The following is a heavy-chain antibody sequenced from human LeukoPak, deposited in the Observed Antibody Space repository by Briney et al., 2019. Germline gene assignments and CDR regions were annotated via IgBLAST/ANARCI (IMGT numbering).Heavy chain of an antibody. J-gene: IGHJ4*02. D-gene: IGHD3-22*01. CDR2: IKQDGSEK. CDR3: ATDYYYDSSGALGY. V-gene: IGHV3-7*01. CDR1: GFTFSSYG. Sequence: GGSLRLSCAASGFTFSSYGMSWVRQAPGKGLEWVANIKQDGSEKYYVDSVKGRFTISRDNAKNSLYLQMNSLRAEDTAVYYCATDYYYDSSGALGYWGQGTLVTVSS.